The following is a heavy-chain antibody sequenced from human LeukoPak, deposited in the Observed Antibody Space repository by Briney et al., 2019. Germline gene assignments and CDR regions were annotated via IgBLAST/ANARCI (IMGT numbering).Heavy chain of an antibody. CDR1: GGTFSSYA. D-gene: IGHD6-13*01. J-gene: IGHJ4*02. Sequence: ASVKVSCKASGGTFSSYAISWVRQAPGQGLEWMGIINPSGGSTSYAQKFQGRVTMTRDTSTSTVYMELSSLRSEDTAVYYCARFSAALGYWGQGTLVTVSS. CDR3: ARFSAALGY. CDR2: INPSGGST. V-gene: IGHV1-46*01.